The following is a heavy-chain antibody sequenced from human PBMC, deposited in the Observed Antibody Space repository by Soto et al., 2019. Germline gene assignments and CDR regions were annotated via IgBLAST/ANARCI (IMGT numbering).Heavy chain of an antibody. D-gene: IGHD5-12*01. CDR3: ATLRPEMATISLYYFDY. CDR2: IIPIFGTA. Sequence: GASVKVSCKASGGTFSSYAISWVRQAPGQGLEWMGGIIPIFGTANYAQKFQGRVTITADESTSTAYMELSSLRSEDTAVYYCATLRPEMATISLYYFDYWGQGTLVT. V-gene: IGHV1-69*13. CDR1: GGTFSSYA. J-gene: IGHJ4*02.